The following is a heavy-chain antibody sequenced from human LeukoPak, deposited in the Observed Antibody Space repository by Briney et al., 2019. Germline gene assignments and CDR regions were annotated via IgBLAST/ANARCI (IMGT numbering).Heavy chain of an antibody. CDR2: IYSGGST. CDR1: GFTFSSYA. Sequence: PGGSLRLSCAASGFTFSSYAMSWVRQAPGKGLEWVSVIYSGGSTYYADSVKGRFTISRDNSKNTLYLQMNSLRAEDTAVYYCARGQWLAPLDYWGQGTLVTVSS. D-gene: IGHD6-19*01. CDR3: ARGQWLAPLDY. J-gene: IGHJ4*02. V-gene: IGHV3-53*01.